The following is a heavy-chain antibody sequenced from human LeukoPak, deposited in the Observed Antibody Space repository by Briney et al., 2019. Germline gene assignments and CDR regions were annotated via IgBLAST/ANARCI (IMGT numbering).Heavy chain of an antibody. CDR3: ARSGLRNDYMIGGN. D-gene: IGHD3-16*01. CDR1: GYTFSGYY. J-gene: IGHJ4*02. Sequence: ASVKVSCKASGYTFSGYYIHWVRQAPGQGLEWMGGTNPHSGGTKYAQKFQGRVTMTRDTSISTAYMELSRLISDDTAVYYCARSGLRNDYMIGGNLGQGTLVTVAS. V-gene: IGHV1-2*02. CDR2: TNPHSGGT.